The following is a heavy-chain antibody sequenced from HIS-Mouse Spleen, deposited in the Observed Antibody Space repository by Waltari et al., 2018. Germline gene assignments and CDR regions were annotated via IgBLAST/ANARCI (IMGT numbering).Heavy chain of an antibody. J-gene: IGHJ4*02. Sequence: QVQLVESGGGVVQPGRSLRLPCAASGLPFSLYGLHLVRQAPGKGLEWVAVIWYDGSNKYYADSVKGRFTISRDNSKNTLYLQMNSLRAEDTAVYYCAKGGYSSSWYPDYWGQGTLVTVSS. CDR3: AKGGYSSSWYPDY. V-gene: IGHV3-33*06. CDR2: IWYDGSNK. D-gene: IGHD6-13*01. CDR1: GLPFSLYG.